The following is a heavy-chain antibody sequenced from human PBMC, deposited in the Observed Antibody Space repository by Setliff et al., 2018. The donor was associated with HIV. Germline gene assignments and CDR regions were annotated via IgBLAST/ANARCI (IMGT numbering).Heavy chain of an antibody. Sequence: ASVKVSCKASGYTFTGYFIHWVRQAPGQGLEWMGRIIPNSAGTNYAQKFQGRVTMTRDTSISTAYMELSRLRSDDTAVFYCARGYYDSSGYENWFDPWGQGTLVTVSS. V-gene: IGHV1-2*06. J-gene: IGHJ5*02. D-gene: IGHD3-22*01. CDR1: GYTFTGYF. CDR2: IIPNSAGT. CDR3: ARGYYDSSGYENWFDP.